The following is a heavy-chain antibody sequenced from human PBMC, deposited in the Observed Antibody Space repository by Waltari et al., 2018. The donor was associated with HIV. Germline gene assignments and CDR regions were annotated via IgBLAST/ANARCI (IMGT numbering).Heavy chain of an antibody. V-gene: IGHV3-72*01. Sequence: EVQLVESGGGLVQPGGSLRLSCAASGFTFSDHYMDWVRQAPGKGREGCGRSKNKANSDTTEYAESVKGRVTISRDKSKRSLYLQMNSLKTEDTAVYYCARTYHYDSSGPDAFDIWGQGTMVTVSS. CDR2: SKNKANSDTT. J-gene: IGHJ3*02. CDR1: GFTFSDHY. D-gene: IGHD3-22*01. CDR3: ARTYHYDSSGPDAFDI.